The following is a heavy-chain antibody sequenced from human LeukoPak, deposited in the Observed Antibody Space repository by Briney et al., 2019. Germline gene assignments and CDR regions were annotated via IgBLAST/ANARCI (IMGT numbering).Heavy chain of an antibody. CDR1: GFTFSNYV. J-gene: IGHJ6*02. D-gene: IGHD4-4*01. CDR3: ARDRNTVLARGMDV. Sequence: GSLRLSCVAFGFTFSNYVMRWVRQAPGKGLEWVSTTSASGSATYYPDSVKGRFTISRDNSKSTLYLQMNSLRVDDTAIYYCARDRNTVLARGMDVWGQGTTVTVSS. V-gene: IGHV3-23*01. CDR2: TSASGSAT.